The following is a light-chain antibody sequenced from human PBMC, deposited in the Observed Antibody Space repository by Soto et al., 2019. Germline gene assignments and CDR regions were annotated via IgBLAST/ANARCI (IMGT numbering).Light chain of an antibody. V-gene: IGKV2-28*01. CDR3: MQALQAAWT. CDR2: WGS. J-gene: IGKJ1*01. Sequence: DIVMTQSPLSLPVTPGEPASISCRSSQSLLHSNGYNYLDWYLQKPGQSPQLLIYWGSNRASGVPDRFSGSGSGTDFTLKISRVGAEDVGVYYCMQALQAAWTFGQGTKVEIK. CDR1: QSLLHSNGYNY.